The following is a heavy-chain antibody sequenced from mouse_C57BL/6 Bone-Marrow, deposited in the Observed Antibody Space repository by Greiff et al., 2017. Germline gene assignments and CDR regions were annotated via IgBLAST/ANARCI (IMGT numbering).Heavy chain of an antibody. D-gene: IGHD2-2*01. V-gene: IGHV1-5*01. CDR2: IYPGNSDP. CDR3: TRDGYDGWFAD. J-gene: IGHJ3*01. Sequence: VQLQQSGTVLARPGASVKMSCKTSGYTFTSYWMHWVKQRPGQGLEWIGAIYPGNSDPSYNQKFKGKANLTAVTSASTAYMELSSLTNEDSAVDYCTRDGYDGWFADWGQGTLVTVSA. CDR1: GYTFTSYW.